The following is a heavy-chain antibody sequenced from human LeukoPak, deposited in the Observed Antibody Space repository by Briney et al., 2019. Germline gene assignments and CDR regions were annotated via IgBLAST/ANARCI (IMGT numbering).Heavy chain of an antibody. Sequence: SETLSLTCTVSGGSISSHYWSWIRQPPGKGLEWIGYNYYSGSTSYNPSLKSRVTISVDTSKNQFSLKLSSVTAADTAVYYCARFVYAMRYYYYYMDVWGKGTTVTVSS. CDR3: ARFVYAMRYYYYYMDV. CDR1: GGSISSHY. J-gene: IGHJ6*03. CDR2: NYYSGST. V-gene: IGHV4-59*11. D-gene: IGHD2-8*01.